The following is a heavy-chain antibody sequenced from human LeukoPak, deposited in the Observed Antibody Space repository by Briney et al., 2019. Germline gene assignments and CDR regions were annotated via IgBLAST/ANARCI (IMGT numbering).Heavy chain of an antibody. V-gene: IGHV3-30*03. CDR2: ISYDGSNK. CDR3: ARGSAWGGDY. J-gene: IGHJ4*02. CDR1: GFTFSSYG. Sequence: GGSLRLSCAASGFTFSSYGMHWVRQAPGKGLEWVAVISYDGSNKYYADSVKGRFTISRDTAKNSLYLQMNSLRAEDTAVYYCARGSAWGGDYWGQGTLVTVSS. D-gene: IGHD3-16*01.